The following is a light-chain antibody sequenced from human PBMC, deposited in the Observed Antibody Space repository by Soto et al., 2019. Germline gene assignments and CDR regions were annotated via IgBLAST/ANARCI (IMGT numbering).Light chain of an antibody. Sequence: EIVMTQSPATLSVSPGERATLSCRASQSVSSNLAWYQQKPGQAPRLLIYGASTRATGIPARFSGSGSGTEFSPTISSLQSEDFAVYYCQQYNTWPPGNTFGQGTKLEIK. J-gene: IGKJ2*01. CDR3: QQYNTWPPGNT. CDR1: QSVSSN. CDR2: GAS. V-gene: IGKV3-15*01.